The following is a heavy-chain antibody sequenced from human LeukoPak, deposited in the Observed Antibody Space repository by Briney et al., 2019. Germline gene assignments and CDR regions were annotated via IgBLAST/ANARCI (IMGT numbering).Heavy chain of an antibody. J-gene: IGHJ5*02. CDR3: AKKRQYRSSSAHH. CDR1: GFTVSSNY. CDR2: IYSGGAT. Sequence: GGSLRLLCAASGFTVSSNYMSWVRQAPGKGLEWVSVIYSGGATYYADSVKGRFTISRDNSQNTLYLQMNSLRAEDTAVYYCAKKRQYRSSSAHHWGQGTLVTVSS. V-gene: IGHV3-53*01. D-gene: IGHD6-6*01.